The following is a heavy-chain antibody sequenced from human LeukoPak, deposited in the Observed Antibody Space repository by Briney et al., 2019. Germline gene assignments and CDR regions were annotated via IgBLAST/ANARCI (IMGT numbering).Heavy chain of an antibody. Sequence: SETLSLTCTVSGGSVSTYRWGWIRQPPGKGLEWIGYSYHTGSTNYNPSLTGRVTISVDMSKNQFSLKLISVTAADTAVYHCARVRGGYDAIDHWGQGTLVTVSS. J-gene: IGHJ4*02. CDR3: ARVRGGYDAIDH. CDR1: GGSVSTYR. D-gene: IGHD5-12*01. CDR2: SYHTGST. V-gene: IGHV4-59*02.